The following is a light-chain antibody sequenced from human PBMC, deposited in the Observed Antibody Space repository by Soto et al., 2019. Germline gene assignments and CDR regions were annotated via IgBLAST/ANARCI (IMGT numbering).Light chain of an antibody. CDR3: AAWDDGLNGWV. J-gene: IGLJ3*02. CDR2: GTN. CDR1: SSNIGINT. Sequence: QSVLTQPPSASGTPGQRVTISCSGSSSNIGINTVNWYQQLPGTAPKLLIYGTNQRPSGVPDRFSGSKSGTSGSLAISGLQSEDEADYYCAAWDDGLNGWVFGGGTKGTVL. V-gene: IGLV1-44*01.